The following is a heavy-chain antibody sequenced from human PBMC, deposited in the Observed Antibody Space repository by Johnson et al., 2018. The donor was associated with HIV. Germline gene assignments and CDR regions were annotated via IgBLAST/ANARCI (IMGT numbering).Heavy chain of an antibody. CDR2: ISGSGGST. CDR3: AKDLRGYSYGLGAFDI. D-gene: IGHD5-18*01. CDR1: GFTFSSYA. V-gene: IGHV3-23*04. Sequence: VQVVESGGGLVKPGGSLRLSCAASGFTFSSYAMSWVRQAPGKGLEWVSAISGSGGSTYYADSVKGRFTISRDNSKNTLYLQMNSLRAEDTAVYYCAKDLRGYSYGLGAFDIWGQGTMVTVSS. J-gene: IGHJ3*02.